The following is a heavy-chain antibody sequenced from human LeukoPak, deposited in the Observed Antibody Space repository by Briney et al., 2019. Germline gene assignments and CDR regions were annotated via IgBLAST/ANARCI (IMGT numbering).Heavy chain of an antibody. Sequence: SGGSLRLSCAASGFTFSSYSMNWVRQAPGKGLEWVSSISSSSSYIYYADSVKGRFTISRDNAKNSLYLQMNSLRAEDTAVYYCAREYYGSGSHLGDYWGQGTLVTVSS. V-gene: IGHV3-21*04. CDR1: GFTFSSYS. D-gene: IGHD3-10*01. CDR3: AREYYGSGSHLGDY. J-gene: IGHJ4*02. CDR2: ISSSSSYI.